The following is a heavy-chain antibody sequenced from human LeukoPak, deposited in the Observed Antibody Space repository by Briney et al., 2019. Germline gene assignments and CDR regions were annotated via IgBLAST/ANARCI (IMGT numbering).Heavy chain of an antibody. CDR1: GFNFNNYA. J-gene: IGHJ4*02. CDR3: AKIKGLGYIVVVGTAFFDY. Sequence: TGGSLRLSCAASGFNFNNYAMGWVRQAPGKGLEWVSAISGSGASTYHADSVKGRFTISRDNSKNTLYLQMNSLRVEDTAVYYCAKIKGLGYIVVVGTAFFDYWGQGTLVTVSS. V-gene: IGHV3-23*01. D-gene: IGHD2-2*01. CDR2: ISGSGAST.